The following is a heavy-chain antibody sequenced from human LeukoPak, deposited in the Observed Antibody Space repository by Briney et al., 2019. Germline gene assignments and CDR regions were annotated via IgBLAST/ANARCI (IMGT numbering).Heavy chain of an antibody. CDR2: ISGSGGST. D-gene: IGHD3-3*01. CDR3: ARDERLLSFLK. Sequence: GGSLRLSCAASGFTFSNYGMSWVRQAPGKGLEWVSAISGSGGSTYYADSVKGRFTISRDNSKNTLYLQMNSLRAEDTAIYYCARDERLLSFLKWGQGTLVTVSS. CDR1: GFTFSNYG. J-gene: IGHJ4*02. V-gene: IGHV3-23*01.